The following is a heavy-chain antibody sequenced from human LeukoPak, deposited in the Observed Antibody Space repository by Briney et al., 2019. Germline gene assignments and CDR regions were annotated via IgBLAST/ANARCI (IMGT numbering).Heavy chain of an antibody. CDR2: MNPNSGNT. J-gene: IGHJ4*02. D-gene: IGHD2-21*02. V-gene: IGHV1-8*01. CDR3: AREPSTQIYCGGDCSLYYFDY. CDR1: GYTFTSYD. Sequence: ASVKVSCKASGYTFTSYDINWVRQATGQGLEWMGWMNPNSGNTGYAQKFQGRVTMTRDTSISTAYMELSRLRSDDTAVYYCAREPSTQIYCGGDCSLYYFDYWGQGTLVTVSS.